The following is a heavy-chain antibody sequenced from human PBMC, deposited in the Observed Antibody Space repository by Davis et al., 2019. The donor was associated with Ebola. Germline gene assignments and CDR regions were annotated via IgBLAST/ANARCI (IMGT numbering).Heavy chain of an antibody. CDR1: GFIFCNFV. CDR2: IRGSGDST. Sequence: GGSLRLSCAASGFIFCNFVRRWVRQAPGKGLEWVSAIRGSGDSTYFADSMKGRFTISRDNSKNTLYLQMNSLRAEDTAIYYCARTPQTGAFDYWGQGTLVTVSS. CDR3: ARTPQTGAFDY. V-gene: IGHV3-23*01. D-gene: IGHD1-14*01. J-gene: IGHJ4*02.